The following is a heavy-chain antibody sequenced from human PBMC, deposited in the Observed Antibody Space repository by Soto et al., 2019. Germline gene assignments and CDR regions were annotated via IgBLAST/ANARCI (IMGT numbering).Heavy chain of an antibody. CDR2: MNPNSGNT. Sequence: QVQLVQSGAEVKKPGASVKVSCKASGYTFTSYDINWVRQATGQGLEWMGWMNPNSGNTGYAQKFQGRVTMTRNTSRSTAYMELRSLKSEDTAVYYCARTSGYSYVYSYYYYGMDVLGQGTTVTVSS. D-gene: IGHD5-18*01. J-gene: IGHJ6*02. CDR1: GYTFTSYD. V-gene: IGHV1-8*01. CDR3: ARTSGYSYVYSYYYYGMDV.